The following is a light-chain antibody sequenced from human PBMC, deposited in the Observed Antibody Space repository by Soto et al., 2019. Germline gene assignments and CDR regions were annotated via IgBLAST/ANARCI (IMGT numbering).Light chain of an antibody. J-gene: IGKJ5*01. CDR3: QQRSSWPPIT. Sequence: EIVLTQSPGTLSLSPGERATLSCRASQSVSSYLAWYQQKPGQAPRLLVYDASNRATDVPPRFSGSGSGTDFTLTISSLEPEDFAVYYCQQRSSWPPITFGQGTRLEIK. CDR1: QSVSSY. CDR2: DAS. V-gene: IGKV3-11*01.